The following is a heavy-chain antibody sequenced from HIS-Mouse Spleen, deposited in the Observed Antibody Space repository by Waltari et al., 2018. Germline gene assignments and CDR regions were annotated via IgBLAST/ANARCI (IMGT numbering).Heavy chain of an antibody. CDR1: GGSISSSSYY. D-gene: IGHD6-13*01. CDR3: AREIPYSSSWYDWYFDL. J-gene: IGHJ2*01. CDR2: IYYSGGT. V-gene: IGHV4-39*07. Sequence: QLQLQESGPGLVKPSETLSLTCTVSGGSISSSSYYWGWIRQPPGKGLEWIGSIYYSGGTNYSPSLKSRVTRSGDTAKNQFSLKLGSVTAADTAVYYCAREIPYSSSWYDWYFDLWGRGTLVTVSS.